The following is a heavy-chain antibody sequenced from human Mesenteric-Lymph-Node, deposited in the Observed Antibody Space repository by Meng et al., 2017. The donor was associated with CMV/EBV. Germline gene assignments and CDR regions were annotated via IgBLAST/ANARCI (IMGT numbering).Heavy chain of an antibody. CDR2: IYRDGST. Sequence: GGSLRLSCEASDFSVSNNFMSWVRQAPGKGLEWVSIIYRDGSTYYADSVKGRFAVSRDDSKNMLFLQMNSLRSEDTGVYYCTTLSWSGSYKVDCWGQGMLVTVSS. CDR3: TTLSWSGSYKVDC. J-gene: IGHJ4*02. V-gene: IGHV3-53*01. CDR1: DFSVSNNF. D-gene: IGHD1-26*01.